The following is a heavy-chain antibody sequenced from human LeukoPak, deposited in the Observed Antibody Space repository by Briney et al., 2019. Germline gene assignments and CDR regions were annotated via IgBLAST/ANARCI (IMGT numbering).Heavy chain of an antibody. D-gene: IGHD3-22*01. Sequence: ASVTVSFKASGYTFTGYYMHWVRQAPGQGLEWMGWINPNSGGTNYAQKFQGRVTMTRDRSISTAYMELSRLRSDDTAVYYCAIARYYYDSSGQFDYWGQGTLVTVSS. V-gene: IGHV1-2*02. CDR1: GYTFTGYY. CDR2: INPNSGGT. CDR3: AIARYYYDSSGQFDY. J-gene: IGHJ4*02.